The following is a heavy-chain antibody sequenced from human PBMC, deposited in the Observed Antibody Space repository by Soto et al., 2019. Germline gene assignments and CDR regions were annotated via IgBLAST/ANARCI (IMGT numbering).Heavy chain of an antibody. CDR1: GGSISSGDYY. CDR3: ARAAGKQLARFYYYYSMDV. D-gene: IGHD6-6*01. V-gene: IGHV4-30-4*01. CDR2: IYYSGST. J-gene: IGHJ6*02. Sequence: PSETLSLTCTVSGGSISSGDYYWSWIRQPPGKGLEWIGYIYYSGSTYYNPSLKSRVTISVDTSKNQFSLKLSSVTAADTAVYYCARAAGKQLARFYYYYSMDVWGQGTTVTVSS.